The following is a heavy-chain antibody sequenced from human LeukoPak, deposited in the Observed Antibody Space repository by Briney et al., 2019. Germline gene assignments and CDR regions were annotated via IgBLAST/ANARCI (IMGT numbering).Heavy chain of an antibody. D-gene: IGHD1-26*01. CDR2: ISSSGSTI. Sequence: GGSLRLSCAASGFTFSSYEMNWVRQAPGKGLEWVSYISSSGSTIYYADSVEGRFTISRDNAKNSLYLQMNSLRAGDTAVYYCARESYANWFEPWGQGTLVTVSS. J-gene: IGHJ5*02. CDR1: GFTFSSYE. V-gene: IGHV3-48*03. CDR3: ARESYANWFEP.